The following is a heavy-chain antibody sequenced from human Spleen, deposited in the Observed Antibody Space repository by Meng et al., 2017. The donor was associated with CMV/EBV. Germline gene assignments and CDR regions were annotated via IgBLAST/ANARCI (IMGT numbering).Heavy chain of an antibody. CDR3: ARDESGVHGNYFDY. CDR2: IYIGGST. V-gene: IGHV3-66*02. J-gene: IGHJ4*02. Sequence: ETLSLTCAASGLTVSENYMSWVRQAPGKGLEWVSVIYIGGSTYYADSVKGRFTISRDNSKNTLYLQMNSLRPEDTAMYYCARDESGVHGNYFDYWGQGTLVTVSS. D-gene: IGHD3-10*01. CDR1: GLTVSENY.